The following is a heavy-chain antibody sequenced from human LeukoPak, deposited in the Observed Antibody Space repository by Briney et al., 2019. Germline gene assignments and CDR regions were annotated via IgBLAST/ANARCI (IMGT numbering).Heavy chain of an antibody. J-gene: IGHJ4*02. CDR3: ARGGIAARFAY. D-gene: IGHD6-6*01. Sequence: PGGSLRLSCAASGFTFSSYEMNWVRQAPGKGLEWVPYVSSGSSSILYADSVKGRFTISRDNSKNSLYLQMNSLRVEDTAVYYCARGGIAARFAYWGQGTLVTVSS. CDR1: GFTFSSYE. V-gene: IGHV3-48*03. CDR2: VSSGSSSI.